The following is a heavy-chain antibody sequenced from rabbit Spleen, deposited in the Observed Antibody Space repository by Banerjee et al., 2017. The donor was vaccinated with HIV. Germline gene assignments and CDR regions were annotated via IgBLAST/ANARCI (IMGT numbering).Heavy chain of an antibody. D-gene: IGHD2-1*01. Sequence: QEQLGESGGGLVKPGGSLTLTCTASGFSVSSGYDMSWGRQAPGEGLVWFRLIYTGNGRDNFATSTKAKFPISNTTSSSTTLHVHSPTATATATSFYSSDEGRGDYNDDYFHFWGQGTLVTVS. CDR1: GFSVSSGYD. CDR3: SSDEGRGDYNDDYFHF. CDR2: IYTGNGRD. V-gene: IGHV1S45*01. J-gene: IGHJ4*01.